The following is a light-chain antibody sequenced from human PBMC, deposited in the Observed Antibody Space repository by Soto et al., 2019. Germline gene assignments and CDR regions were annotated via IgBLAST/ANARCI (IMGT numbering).Light chain of an antibody. Sequence: EILMTQSPDTVSVSPGERVTLSCRASQSVGSNLAWYQQKPGQPPRLLMYGVSTRATGIPARFSGSGSGTDFTLTISSLQSEDIAAYSCQQYNNLPPWTFGQGTKVELQ. CDR2: GVS. CDR3: QQYNNLPPWT. V-gene: IGKV3-15*01. CDR1: QSVGSN. J-gene: IGKJ1*01.